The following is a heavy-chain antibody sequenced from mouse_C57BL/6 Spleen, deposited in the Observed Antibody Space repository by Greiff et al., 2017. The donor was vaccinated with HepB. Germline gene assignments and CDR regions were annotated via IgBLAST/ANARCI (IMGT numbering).Heavy chain of an antibody. CDR2: IWSDGST. V-gene: IGHV2-6-1*01. D-gene: IGHD1-1*01. J-gene: IGHJ4*01. Sequence: QVQLKESGPGLVAPSQSLSITCTVSGFSLTSYGVHWVRQPPGKGLEWLVVIWSDGSTTYNSALKSRLSISKDNSKSQVFLKMNSLQTDDTAMYYCARHAPYYYGSSDYAMDYWGQGTSVTVSS. CDR3: ARHAPYYYGSSDYAMDY. CDR1: GFSLTSYG.